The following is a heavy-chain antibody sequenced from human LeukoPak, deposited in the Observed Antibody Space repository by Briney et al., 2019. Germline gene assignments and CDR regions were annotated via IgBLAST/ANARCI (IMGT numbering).Heavy chain of an antibody. Sequence: SQTLSLTCAISGDSVSSNSAAWNWIRRSPSRGLEWLGRTYYRSKWYNDYAVSVKSRITINPDTSKNQFSLQLNSMTPEDTAVYYCARAWELRQLEKWGQGTLVTVSS. J-gene: IGHJ4*02. V-gene: IGHV6-1*01. D-gene: IGHD1-26*01. CDR3: ARAWELRQLEK. CDR2: TYYRSKWYN. CDR1: GDSVSSNSAA.